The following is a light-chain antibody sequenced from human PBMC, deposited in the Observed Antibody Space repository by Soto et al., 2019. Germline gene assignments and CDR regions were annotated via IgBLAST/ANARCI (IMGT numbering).Light chain of an antibody. J-gene: IGKJ1*01. CDR3: QQYGSSPRT. V-gene: IGKV3-20*01. CDR2: AAS. Sequence: EIVLTQSPDTLSLSPGDSATLSCRASQSVGSSYLAWYQPTPGQTPRXXIYAASSRATGIPDEFISSGAGTACSRPISRLEDEDVSVDYCQQYGSSPRTFCQGTQVDIK. CDR1: QSVGSSY.